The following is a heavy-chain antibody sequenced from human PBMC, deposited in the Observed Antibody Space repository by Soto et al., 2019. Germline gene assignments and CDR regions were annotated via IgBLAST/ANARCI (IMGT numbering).Heavy chain of an antibody. CDR1: GFTFSSYA. V-gene: IGHV3-23*01. J-gene: IGHJ4*02. CDR3: AKSPRYYATN. Sequence: GSLRLSCAASGFTFSSYAMSWVRQAPGKGLEWVSSIGDGVCSTYYAGSVKGRFTISRDNSKNTLFLQMNSLRAEDTAIYYCAKSPRYYATNWGQGALVTVSS. CDR2: IGDGVCST. D-gene: IGHD3-10*01.